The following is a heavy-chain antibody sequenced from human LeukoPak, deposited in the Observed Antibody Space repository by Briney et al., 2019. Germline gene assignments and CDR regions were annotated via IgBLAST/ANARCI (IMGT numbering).Heavy chain of an antibody. D-gene: IGHD5-12*01. CDR3: AKDDSGYDSGITDY. V-gene: IGHV3-33*06. Sequence: GGSLRLSCAASGFTFSSYGMHWVGQAPGKGQEGVADIWNNGSNKYYADCVKGRFTISRDNSKNTLYLQMNSLRAEDTAVYCCAKDDSGYDSGITDYWGQGTLVTVSS. CDR2: IWNNGSNK. J-gene: IGHJ4*02. CDR1: GFTFSSYG.